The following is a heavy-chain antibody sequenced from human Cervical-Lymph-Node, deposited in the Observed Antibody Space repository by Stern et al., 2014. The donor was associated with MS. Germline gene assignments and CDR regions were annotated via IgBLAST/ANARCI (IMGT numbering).Heavy chain of an antibody. V-gene: IGHV3-33*01. CDR3: AREGGNTAEYFQH. Sequence: VQLVESGGGVVQPGRSLRLSCAASGFTFSSSGMHWVRQAPGTGLEWLAIICHDGRNTYNADPVKGRFTISRDNSKSTLYLQMNSLRAEDTAVYYCAREGGNTAEYFQHWGQGPLVT. CDR1: GFTFSSSG. D-gene: IGHD4-23*01. CDR2: ICHDGRNT. J-gene: IGHJ1*01.